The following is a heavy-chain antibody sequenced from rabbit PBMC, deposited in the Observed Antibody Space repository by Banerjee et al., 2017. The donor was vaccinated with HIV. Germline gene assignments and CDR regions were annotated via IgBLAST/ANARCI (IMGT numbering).Heavy chain of an antibody. CDR1: GFYFSNDYY. Sequence: QSLEESGGDLVKPGASLTLTCTASGFYFSNDYYMCWVRQAPGKGLELIACIYAGSSGSTYYASWAKGRFTISKTSSTTVTLQMTSLTAADTATYFCARDPGSNYYYAMDLWGQGTLVTVS. CDR2: IYAGSSGST. D-gene: IGHD4-2*01. V-gene: IGHV1S40*01. J-gene: IGHJ6*01. CDR3: ARDPGSNYYYAMDL.